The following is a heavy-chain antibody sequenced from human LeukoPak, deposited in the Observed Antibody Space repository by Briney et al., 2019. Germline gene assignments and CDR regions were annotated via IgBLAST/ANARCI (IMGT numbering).Heavy chain of an antibody. CDR2: IRTSAASAYNT. Sequence: PGGSLRLSCAASGFTFTDYPMNWVRQAPGRGLEWGANIRTSAASAYNTNYADSVQGRVIISRDDAKNTLYLHMNGLRDDDTAVYYCARDQRFAFDYWGQGILVTVSS. D-gene: IGHD3-16*01. J-gene: IGHJ4*02. V-gene: IGHV3-48*02. CDR3: ARDQRFAFDY. CDR1: GFTFTDYP.